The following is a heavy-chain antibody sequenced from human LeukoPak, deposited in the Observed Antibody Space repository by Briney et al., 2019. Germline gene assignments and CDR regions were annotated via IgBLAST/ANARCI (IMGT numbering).Heavy chain of an antibody. D-gene: IGHD2-15*01. CDR1: GYSFTSYW. CDR3: ASRKYCSGGSCYSPDAFDI. CDR2: IDPSDSYT. J-gene: IGHJ3*02. V-gene: IGHV5-10-1*01. Sequence: GESLQISCKGSGYSFTSYWISWVRQMPGKGLEWMGRIDPSDSYTNYSPSFQGHVTISADKSISTAYLQWSSLKASDTAMYYCASRKYCSGGSCYSPDAFDIWGQGIMVTVSS.